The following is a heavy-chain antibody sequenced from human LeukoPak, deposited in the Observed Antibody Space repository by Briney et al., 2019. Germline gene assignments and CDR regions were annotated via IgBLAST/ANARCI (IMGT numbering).Heavy chain of an antibody. D-gene: IGHD2-8*01. Sequence: SQTLSLTCDISGDSVSSNSAAWTWIRQSPSRGLEWLGRTYYRSKWFYEYGLSVKSRLTFKSDTSKNQFSLQLNSVTPEDTAVYYCAREQMGFDYWGHGTLVTVSS. CDR1: GDSVSSNSAA. CDR2: TYYRSKWFY. V-gene: IGHV6-1*01. CDR3: AREQMGFDY. J-gene: IGHJ4*01.